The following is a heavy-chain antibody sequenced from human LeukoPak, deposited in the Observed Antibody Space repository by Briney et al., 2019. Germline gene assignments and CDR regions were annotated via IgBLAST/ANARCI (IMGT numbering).Heavy chain of an antibody. Sequence: GGSLRLSCAASGFTFSSYGMHWVRQAPGKGLEWVASIKQDGSEKYYVDSVKGRLTISRDNAKNSLYLQMNSLRAEDTAVYFCAKLPYGSGTFDYWGQGTLVTVSS. D-gene: IGHD3-10*01. V-gene: IGHV3-7*01. J-gene: IGHJ4*02. CDR3: AKLPYGSGTFDY. CDR1: GFTFSSYG. CDR2: IKQDGSEK.